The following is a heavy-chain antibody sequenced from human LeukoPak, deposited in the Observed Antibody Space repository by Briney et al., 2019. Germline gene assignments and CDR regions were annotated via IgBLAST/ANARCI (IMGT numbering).Heavy chain of an antibody. CDR1: GGSISSGDYY. V-gene: IGHV4-30-4*01. Sequence: SETLSLTCTVSGGSISSGDYYWSWIRQPPGKGLEWIGYIYYSGSTYYNPPLKSRVTISVDTSKNQFSLKLSSVTAADTAVYYCARGTGTPWFDYWGQGTLVTVSS. J-gene: IGHJ4*02. CDR3: ARGTGTPWFDY. CDR2: IYYSGST. D-gene: IGHD3/OR15-3a*01.